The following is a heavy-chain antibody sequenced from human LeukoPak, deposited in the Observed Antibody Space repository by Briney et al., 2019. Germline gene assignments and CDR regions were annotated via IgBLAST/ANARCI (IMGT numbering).Heavy chain of an antibody. CDR3: ARGDYFASGSYSDS. J-gene: IGHJ4*02. V-gene: IGHV3-7*01. Sequence: GGSLRLSCAASGFTFSSFWMSWVRQAPGKGLEWVANMKQGGSQKYYVDSVKGRFTISRDNVQNSLYLQMNSLRAEDTAVYYCARGDYFASGSYSDSWGQGILVTVSS. D-gene: IGHD3-10*01. CDR1: GFTFSSFW. CDR2: MKQGGSQK.